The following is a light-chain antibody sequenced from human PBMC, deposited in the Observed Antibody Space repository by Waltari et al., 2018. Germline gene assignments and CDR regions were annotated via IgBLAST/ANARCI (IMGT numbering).Light chain of an antibody. V-gene: IGKV4-1*01. CDR2: WAS. CDR3: QQYYSTPWT. Sequence: DIVMTQSPDSLAVSLGERATINCKSSQSVLYSSNNKNYLAWYQQKPGQPPKLLIYWASNRESGVPDRISGSGSGTDFTLAISSLQAEDVAVYYCQQYYSTPWTVGQGTKVEIK. J-gene: IGKJ1*01. CDR1: QSVLYSSNNKNY.